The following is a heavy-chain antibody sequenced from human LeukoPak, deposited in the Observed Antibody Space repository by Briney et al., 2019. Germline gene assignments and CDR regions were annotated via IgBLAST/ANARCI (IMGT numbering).Heavy chain of an antibody. D-gene: IGHD3-3*01. CDR1: GYTFTSYG. J-gene: IGHJ6*03. CDR3: ARSATIFGVVPAYMDV. CDR2: ISAYNGNT. Sequence: SVKVSCKASGYTFTSYGISWVRQAPGQGLEWMGWISAYNGNTNYAQKLQGRVTMTTDTSTSTAYMELRSLRSDDTAVYYCARSATIFGVVPAYMDVWGKGTTVTVSS. V-gene: IGHV1-18*01.